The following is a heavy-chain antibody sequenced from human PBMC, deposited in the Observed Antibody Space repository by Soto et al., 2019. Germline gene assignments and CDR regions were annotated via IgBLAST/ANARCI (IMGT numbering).Heavy chain of an antibody. Sequence: EVQLVESGGGLVQPGGSLRLSCAASGFTFSHYWMHWVRQAPGKGLVWISHVHSDGTATSYADSVKGRFTISRDNAKNTVDLQMNSLRAEDTAVYYCARGGIGSFDIWGQGTMVTVSS. V-gene: IGHV3-74*01. J-gene: IGHJ3*02. CDR2: VHSDGTAT. CDR3: ARGGIGSFDI. D-gene: IGHD3-16*01. CDR1: GFTFSHYW.